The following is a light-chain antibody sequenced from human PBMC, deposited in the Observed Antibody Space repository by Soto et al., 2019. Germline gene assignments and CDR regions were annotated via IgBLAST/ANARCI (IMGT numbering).Light chain of an antibody. J-gene: IGLJ1*01. CDR2: DVT. V-gene: IGLV2-14*03. CDR3: ISFTSRHIYV. CDR1: SSDVGGYNY. Sequence: ALTQPASVSGSPGQSITISCTGTSSDVGGYNYVSWYQQHPGRAPKLIIYDVTNRPSGISNRFSGSKSGNTASLTISGLQTEEEADYYCISFTSRHIYVFGTGTKVTVL.